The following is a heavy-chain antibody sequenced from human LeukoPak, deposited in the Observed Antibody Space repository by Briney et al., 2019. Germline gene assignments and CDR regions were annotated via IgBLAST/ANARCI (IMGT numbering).Heavy chain of an antibody. CDR2: IWYDGSNK. CDR1: GFTVSSNY. V-gene: IGHV3-33*08. D-gene: IGHD4-23*01. CDR3: AREWRDDYGGNSDYYYYGMDV. J-gene: IGHJ6*02. Sequence: GGSLRLSCAASGFTVSSNYMSWVRQAPGKGLEWVAVIWYDGSNKYYADSVKGRFTISRDNSKNALYLQMNSLRAEDTAVYYCAREWRDDYGGNSDYYYYGMDVWGQGTTVTVSS.